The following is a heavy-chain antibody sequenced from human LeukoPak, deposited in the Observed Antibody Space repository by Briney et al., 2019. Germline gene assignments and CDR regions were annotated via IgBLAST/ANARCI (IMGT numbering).Heavy chain of an antibody. V-gene: IGHV3-30*03. Sequence: GGSLRLSCAASGFTFSSYGMHWVRQAPGKGLEWVAVISYDGSNKYYADSVKGRFTISRDNSKNTLYLQMNSLRAEDTAVYYCISRYFYPWGQGTLVTVSS. CDR2: ISYDGSNK. CDR1: GFTFSSYG. J-gene: IGHJ5*02. D-gene: IGHD3-9*01. CDR3: ISRYFYP.